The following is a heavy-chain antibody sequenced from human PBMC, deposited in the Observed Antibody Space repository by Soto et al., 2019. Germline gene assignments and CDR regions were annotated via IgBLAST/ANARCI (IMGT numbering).Heavy chain of an antibody. CDR1: GGSISSGDYY. Sequence: QVQLQESGPGLVKPSQTLSLTCTVSGGSISSGDYYWSWIRQPPGKGLEWIGYIYYSGSTYYNPSLKSRVTISVDTSKNQFSLKLSSVTAADTAVYYCARDKRFGFYYYGMDVWGQGTTVTVSS. D-gene: IGHD3-10*01. CDR2: IYYSGST. CDR3: ARDKRFGFYYYGMDV. J-gene: IGHJ6*02. V-gene: IGHV4-30-4*01.